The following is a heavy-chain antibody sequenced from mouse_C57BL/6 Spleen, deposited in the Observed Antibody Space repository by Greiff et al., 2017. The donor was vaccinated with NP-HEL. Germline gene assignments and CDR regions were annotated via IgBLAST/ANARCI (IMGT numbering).Heavy chain of an antibody. J-gene: IGHJ1*03. CDR1: GYSFTDYN. V-gene: IGHV1-39*01. D-gene: IGHD2-1*01. CDR3: ARMNYGNYTYWYFDV. CDR2: INTNYGTT. Sequence: EVKLVESGPELVKPGASVKISCKASGYSFTDYNMNWVKQSNGKSLEWIGVINTNYGTTSYNQKFKGKATLTVDQSSSTAYMQLNSLTSEDSAVYYCARMNYGNYTYWYFDVWGTGTTVTVSS.